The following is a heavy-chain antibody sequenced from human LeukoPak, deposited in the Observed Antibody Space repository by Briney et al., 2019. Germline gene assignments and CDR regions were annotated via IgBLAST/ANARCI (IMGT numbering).Heavy chain of an antibody. D-gene: IGHD3-22*01. CDR2: ISGSGGYT. CDR1: GFTFSSYA. CDR3: AKDDYYDSTGYYSGFDY. V-gene: IGHV3-23*01. Sequence: PGGSLRLSCAASGFTFSSYAMSWVRQAPGKGLEWVSAISGSGGYTYYADSVKGRFTVSRDNSKNTLYLQMNSLRAEDTAVYYCAKDDYYDSTGYYSGFDYWGQGTLVTVSS. J-gene: IGHJ4*02.